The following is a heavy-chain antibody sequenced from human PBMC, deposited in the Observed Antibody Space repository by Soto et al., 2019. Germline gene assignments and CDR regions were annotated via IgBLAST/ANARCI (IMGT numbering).Heavy chain of an antibody. Sequence: EVQRVESGGGLVQPGGSLRLSCAATGFTFSTYWMHWVRQGPGKGLVWVSRISTDGSSTTYADSVKGRFTISRDNAKNTLYLQMNSLRAEDTAVYYCARATGSNHPFDYWGQGSLVTVSS. CDR1: GFTFSTYW. CDR2: ISTDGSST. J-gene: IGHJ4*02. V-gene: IGHV3-74*01. D-gene: IGHD2-2*01. CDR3: ARATGSNHPFDY.